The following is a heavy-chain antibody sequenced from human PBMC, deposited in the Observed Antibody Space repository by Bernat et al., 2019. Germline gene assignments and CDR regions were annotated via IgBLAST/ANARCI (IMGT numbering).Heavy chain of an antibody. CDR1: DLTLSSNP. CDR2: IRGSGGST. Sequence: EVQLVESGGGLVQPGGSLEPPFEPSDLTLSSNPLSGFRKAPGRGLDWVPAIRGSGGSTSYADSGKGRFTISRDNSKNTLYLQMNSLRAEDTAVYYCAKDRGVATRLLDYWGQGTLVTVSS. V-gene: IGHV3-23*04. CDR3: AKDRGVATRLLDY. J-gene: IGHJ4*02. D-gene: IGHD5-12*01.